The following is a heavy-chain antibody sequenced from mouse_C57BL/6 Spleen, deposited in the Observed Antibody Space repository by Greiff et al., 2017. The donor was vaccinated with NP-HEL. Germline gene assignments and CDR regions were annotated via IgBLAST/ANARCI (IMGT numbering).Heavy chain of an antibody. J-gene: IGHJ3*01. V-gene: IGHV14-2*01. CDR2: IDPEDGET. Sequence: EVQLQQSGAELVKPGASVKLSCTASGFNIKDYYMHWVKQRTEQGLEWIGRIDPEDGETKYASKFQGKATITADTSSNTAYLQLSSLTSADYAVYNCARDSAFAYWGQGTLVTVSA. D-gene: IGHD3-2*01. CDR3: ARDSAFAY. CDR1: GFNIKDYY.